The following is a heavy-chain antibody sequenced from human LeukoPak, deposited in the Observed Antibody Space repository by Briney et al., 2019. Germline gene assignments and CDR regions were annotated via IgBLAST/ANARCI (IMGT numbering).Heavy chain of an antibody. D-gene: IGHD3-16*02. Sequence: EASVKVSCKASGYTFTGYYMHWVRQAPGQGLEWMGWINPNSGGTNYAQKFQGRVTMTRDTSISIAYMELSRLRSDDTAVYYCASYSGLRLGELSLYLIDYWGQGTLVTVSS. CDR3: ASYSGLRLGELSLYLIDY. J-gene: IGHJ4*02. CDR2: INPNSGGT. CDR1: GYTFTGYY. V-gene: IGHV1-2*02.